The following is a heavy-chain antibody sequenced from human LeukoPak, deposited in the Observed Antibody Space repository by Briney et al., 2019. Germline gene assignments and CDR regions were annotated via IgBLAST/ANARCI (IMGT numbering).Heavy chain of an antibody. Sequence: GESLKISCKVSGYSFTSYWIGWVRQMPGKGLEWMGIIYPGDSDTRYSPSFQGQVTVSADKSISTAYLQWSSLKASDTAMYYCARLVAVAVKSDAFDIWGQGTMVTVSS. CDR1: GYSFTSYW. D-gene: IGHD6-19*01. CDR2: IYPGDSDT. J-gene: IGHJ3*02. CDR3: ARLVAVAVKSDAFDI. V-gene: IGHV5-51*01.